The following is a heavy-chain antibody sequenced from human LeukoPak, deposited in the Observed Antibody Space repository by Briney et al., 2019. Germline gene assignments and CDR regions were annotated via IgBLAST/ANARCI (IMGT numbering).Heavy chain of an antibody. CDR2: MRNKANSYTT. CDR1: GFTFSDHY. J-gene: IGHJ3*02. D-gene: IGHD3-16*01. CDR3: ARSPGSGGNVFDI. Sequence: PGGSLRLSCVASGFTFSDHYIDWVRQAPGKGLEWVGRMRNKANSYTTENAASVKGRLTLSRDDSKRLVFLQLNSLKIEDTAVYYCARSPGSGGNVFDIWGQGTMVTVSS. V-gene: IGHV3-72*01.